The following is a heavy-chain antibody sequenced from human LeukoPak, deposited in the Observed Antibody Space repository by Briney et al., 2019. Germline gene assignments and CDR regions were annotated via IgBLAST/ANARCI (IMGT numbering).Heavy chain of an antibody. D-gene: IGHD6-19*01. J-gene: IGHJ4*02. CDR2: MNPNSGNT. CDR3: ARSTPYSSLDY. Sequence: ASVKVSCKASGYTFTSYDINWVRQATGQGLEWMGWMNPNSGNTGYAQKFQGRVTITRDTSASTAYMELSSLRSEDTAVYYCARSTPYSSLDYWGQGTLVTVSS. V-gene: IGHV1-8*03. CDR1: GYTFTSYD.